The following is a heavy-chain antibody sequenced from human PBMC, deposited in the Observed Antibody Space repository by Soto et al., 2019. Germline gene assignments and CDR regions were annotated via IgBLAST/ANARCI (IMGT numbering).Heavy chain of an antibody. CDR1: GATLNNYI. J-gene: IGHJ5*02. Sequence: QVNLVQSGAEVRKPGSSVKVSCKTSGATLNNYIIGWVRQAPGQGLEWMGRIIPILGIPNYSQRFQDRLTITADTSTSTRYMELRSLRSDDTAIYFCARGGVVDYGDYNTWGQGTLVTVSS. CDR3: ARGGVVDYGDYNT. CDR2: IIPILGIP. V-gene: IGHV1-69*02. D-gene: IGHD4-17*01.